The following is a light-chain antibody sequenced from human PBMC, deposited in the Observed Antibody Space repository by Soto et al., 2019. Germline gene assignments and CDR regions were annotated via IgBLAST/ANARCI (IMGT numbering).Light chain of an antibody. CDR2: EVT. CDR3: SSYTNINTRACV. J-gene: IGLJ1*01. V-gene: IGLV2-14*01. CDR1: SGDIGSYNR. Sequence: QSALTQSRSVSGSPGQSVTISCTGTSGDIGSYNRVSWYQQHPGKAPKLIIYEVTDRPSGVSNRFSGSKSGNTASLTISGLQAEDEAEYYCSSYTNINTRACVFGTGTKLTVL.